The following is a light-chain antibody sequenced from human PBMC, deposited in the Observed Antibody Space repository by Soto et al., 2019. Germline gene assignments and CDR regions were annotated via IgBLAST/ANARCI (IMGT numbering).Light chain of an antibody. CDR1: SSNIGGTNY. V-gene: IGLV1-47*02. CDR3: ASWDDRLGAVI. CDR2: SNN. J-gene: IGLJ2*01. Sequence: QPVLTQPPSASGTPGQRVTVSCSGSSSNIGGTNYAYWYQQLPGAAPKLLMHSNNLRPSGVPERISGSKFGTAASLAISGLRSEDEAVYYCASWDDRLGAVIFGGGTKLTVL.